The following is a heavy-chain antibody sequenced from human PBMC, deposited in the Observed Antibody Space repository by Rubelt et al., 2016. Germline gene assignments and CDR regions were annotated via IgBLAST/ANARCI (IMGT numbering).Heavy chain of an antibody. CDR2: IWYDGSNK. D-gene: IGHD5-24*01. Sequence: SYGMHWVRQAPGKGLEWVAVIWYDGSNKYYADSVKGRFTISRDNSKNTLYLQMSSLRAEDTAVYYCARDRVFRAFDVWGQGTMVTVSS. V-gene: IGHV3-33*01. CDR1: SYG. J-gene: IGHJ3*01. CDR3: ARDRVFRAFDV.